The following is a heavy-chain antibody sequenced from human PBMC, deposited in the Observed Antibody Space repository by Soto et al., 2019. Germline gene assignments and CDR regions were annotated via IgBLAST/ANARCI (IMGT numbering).Heavy chain of an antibody. CDR2: ISYDGSNK. CDR1: GFTFSSYA. D-gene: IGHD6-19*01. Sequence: TGGSLRLSCAAFGFTFSSYAMHWVRQAPGKGLEWVAVISYDGSNKYYADSVKGRFTISRDNSKNTLYLQMNSLRAEDTAVYYCARDGDFIAVAEILGPYGMDVWGQGTTVTVSS. V-gene: IGHV3-30-3*01. J-gene: IGHJ6*02. CDR3: ARDGDFIAVAEILGPYGMDV.